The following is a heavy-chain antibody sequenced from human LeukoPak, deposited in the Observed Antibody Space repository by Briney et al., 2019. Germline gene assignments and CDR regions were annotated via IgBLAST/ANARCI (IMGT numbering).Heavy chain of an antibody. CDR2: IIPIFGTA. J-gene: IGHJ5*02. CDR3: ARXRSHPDYDIXXGKWFXP. V-gene: IGHV1-69*13. CDR1: GGTFSSYA. D-gene: IGHD3-9*01. Sequence: SVKVSCKASGGTFSSYAISWVRQAPGQGLEWMGGIIPIFGTANYAQKFQGRVTITADESTSTAYMELSSLRSEDTAVYYCARXRSHPDYDIXXGKWFXPWGQGTLVXXXX.